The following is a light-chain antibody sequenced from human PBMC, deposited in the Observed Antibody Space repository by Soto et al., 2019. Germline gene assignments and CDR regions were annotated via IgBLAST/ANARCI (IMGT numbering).Light chain of an antibody. CDR3: QQSYSTPVT. Sequence: DIPMTQSPSSLSASVGDRVTITCRASQSISSYLNWYQQKPGKAPKLLIYAASSLQSGVPSRFSGSGSGTDFTLTISILQPEDFATYYCQQSYSTPVTFGQGTKVEIK. V-gene: IGKV1-39*01. CDR2: AAS. CDR1: QSISSY. J-gene: IGKJ1*01.